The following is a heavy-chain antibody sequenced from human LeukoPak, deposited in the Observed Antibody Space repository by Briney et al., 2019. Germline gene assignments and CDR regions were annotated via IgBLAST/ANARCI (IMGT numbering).Heavy chain of an antibody. J-gene: IGHJ3*02. CDR2: ISGSGGST. D-gene: IGHD3-22*01. CDR1: GFTFSSYA. V-gene: IGHV3-23*01. Sequence: GGSLRLSCAASGFTFSSYAMSWVRQAPGKGLEWVSAISGSGGSTYYADSVKGRFTISRDNSKNTLYLQMNSLRAEDTAVYYCAKDHYYDSSGYYYVSDAFDIWGQGTMVTVSS. CDR3: AKDHYYDSSGYYYVSDAFDI.